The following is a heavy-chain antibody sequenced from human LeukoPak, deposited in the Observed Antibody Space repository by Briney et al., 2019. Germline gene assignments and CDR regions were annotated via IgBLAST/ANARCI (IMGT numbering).Heavy chain of an antibody. J-gene: IGHJ3*02. CDR2: IRYDGSNK. D-gene: IGHD3-9*01. Sequence: GGSLRLSCAASGFTFSSYGMHWVRQAPGKGLEWVAFIRYDGSNKYYADSVKGRFTIPRDNSKNTLYLQMNSLRAEDTAVYYCATNYDILTGYLSDAFDIWGQGTMVTVSS. V-gene: IGHV3-30*02. CDR3: ATNYDILTGYLSDAFDI. CDR1: GFTFSSYG.